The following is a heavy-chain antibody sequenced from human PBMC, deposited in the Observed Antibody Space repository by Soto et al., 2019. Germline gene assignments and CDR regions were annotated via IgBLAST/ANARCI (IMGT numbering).Heavy chain of an antibody. CDR3: ASNVVVTAFQFPEFYGMYV. V-gene: IGHV1-46*01. D-gene: IGHD2-21*02. J-gene: IGHJ6*02. CDR1: GYTFTSYY. Sequence: ASVKVSCKASGYTFTSYYMHWVRQAPGQGLEWMGIINPSGGSTSYAQKFQGRVTMTRDTSTSTVYMELSSLRSEDTAVYYCASNVVVTAFQFPEFYGMYVWGQGNTVTVSS. CDR2: INPSGGST.